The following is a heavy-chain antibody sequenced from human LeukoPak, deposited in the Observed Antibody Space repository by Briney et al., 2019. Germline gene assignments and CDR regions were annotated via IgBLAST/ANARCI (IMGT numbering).Heavy chain of an antibody. CDR3: AQAGGSYPLYFDY. D-gene: IGHD1-26*01. Sequence: GGSLRLSCAASRIAFSSYTMSWVRPAPGKGLEWVSAISGSGGSTYYADSVKGRFTISRDNSKNTLYLQMNSLRAEDTAVYYCAQAGGSYPLYFDYWGQGTLVTVSS. V-gene: IGHV3-23*01. CDR2: ISGSGGST. CDR1: RIAFSSYT. J-gene: IGHJ4*02.